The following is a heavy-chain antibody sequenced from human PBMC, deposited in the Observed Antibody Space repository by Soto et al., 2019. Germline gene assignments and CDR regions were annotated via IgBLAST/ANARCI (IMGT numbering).Heavy chain of an antibody. CDR1: VGTFSSYA. D-gene: IGHD6-6*01. CDR2: IIPIFGTA. V-gene: IGHV1-69*13. J-gene: IGHJ6*02. Sequence: ASVKVSCKASVGTFSSYAISCVRQAPGQGLEWMGGIIPIFGTANYAQKCQGRVTITADESTSTAYMELSSLRSEDTAVYYCAKVPYSSSLYYYYGMDVWGQGTTVTVSS. CDR3: AKVPYSSSLYYYYGMDV.